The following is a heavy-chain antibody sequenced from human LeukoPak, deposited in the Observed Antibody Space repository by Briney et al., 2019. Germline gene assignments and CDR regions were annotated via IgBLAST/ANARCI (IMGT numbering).Heavy chain of an antibody. CDR1: GYTFTGYY. V-gene: IGHV1-2*02. D-gene: IGHD3-22*01. Sequence: ASVKVSCTASGYTFTGYYMHWVRQAPGQGLEGMGWINPNSCVINDAQKFTGRVTMTRDASISTAYMELSRLRSDETAVYYCARVATMIVVVTGHWFDPWGQGTLVTVSS. J-gene: IGHJ5*02. CDR3: ARVATMIVVVTGHWFDP. CDR2: INPNSCVI.